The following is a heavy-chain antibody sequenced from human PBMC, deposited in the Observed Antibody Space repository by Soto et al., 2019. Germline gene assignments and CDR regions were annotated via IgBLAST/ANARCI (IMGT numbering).Heavy chain of an antibody. CDR1: GGSISSSSYY. CDR2: VYYGGGT. V-gene: IGHV4-39*01. Sequence: QLHLQESGPGLVKPSETLSLTCTVSGGSISSSSYYWGWFRQPPGKGLEWIGNVYYGGGTYYNPSLKSRVTISVETSKSQFSLKLSSVTAADTAVYYCAGGDYYHSSGYYFYYYTMDVWGQGTTVTVSS. CDR3: AGGDYYHSSGYYFYYYTMDV. J-gene: IGHJ6*02. D-gene: IGHD3-22*01.